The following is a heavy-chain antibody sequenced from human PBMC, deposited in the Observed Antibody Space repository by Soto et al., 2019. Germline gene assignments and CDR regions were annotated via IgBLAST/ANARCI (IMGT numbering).Heavy chain of an antibody. CDR2: MNSNSGNA. CDR1: GYTFTSHD. Sequence: QAQLVQSGTEVKKPGASVKVSCKASGYTFTSHDINWVRQAPGQGLEWMGWMNSNSGNAGYAQIFQGRVTMTRDTSTNTAYLELSSLRSEDTAVYFCARGSGSGRLDWFDPWGQGTLVTVSS. CDR3: ARGSGSGRLDWFDP. J-gene: IGHJ5*02. D-gene: IGHD5-12*01. V-gene: IGHV1-8*01.